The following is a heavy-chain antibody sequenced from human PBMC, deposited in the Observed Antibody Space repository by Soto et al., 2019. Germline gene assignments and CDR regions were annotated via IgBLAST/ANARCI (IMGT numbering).Heavy chain of an antibody. V-gene: IGHV4-61*08. J-gene: IGHJ3*02. CDR2: IYRSGST. Sequence: SETLSLTCSVSGGSISSGDYYWSWIRQPPGKGLEWIGEIYRSGSTNYKPSLKSRVTKWVDKSKNQLSLQLRSVTAADTAVYYCARNHAFDIWGQGTMVTVSS. CDR1: GGSISSGDYY. CDR3: ARNHAFDI.